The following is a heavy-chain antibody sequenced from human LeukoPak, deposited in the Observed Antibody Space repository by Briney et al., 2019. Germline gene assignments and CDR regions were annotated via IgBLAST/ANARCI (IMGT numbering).Heavy chain of an antibody. CDR2: ISWNSVSI. CDR1: GFSFEDSA. D-gene: IGHD5-24*01. Sequence: GGSLRLSCAASGFSFEDSAMYWVRQAPGKGLEWVSGISWNSVSIGYADSVKGRFTISRDNAKNSLYLQMNSVRAEDMALYYCAKLISGDRDGFDIWGQGIMVTVSS. CDR3: AKLISGDRDGFDI. V-gene: IGHV3-9*03. J-gene: IGHJ3*02.